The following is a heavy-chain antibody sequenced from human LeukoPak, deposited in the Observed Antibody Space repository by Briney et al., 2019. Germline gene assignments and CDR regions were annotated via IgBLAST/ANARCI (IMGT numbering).Heavy chain of an antibody. CDR1: GYTFTGYY. CDR2: INPNSGDT. V-gene: IGHV1-2*06. J-gene: IGHJ4*02. D-gene: IGHD1-26*01. CDR3: ARTIVGATGFNY. Sequence: ASVKVSCKASGYTFTGYYMHWVRQAPGQGLEWMGRINPNSGDTNYAQKFQGRATMTRDTSSSTAYMELTRLRSDDTAVYYCARTIVGATGFNYWGQGTLVTVSS.